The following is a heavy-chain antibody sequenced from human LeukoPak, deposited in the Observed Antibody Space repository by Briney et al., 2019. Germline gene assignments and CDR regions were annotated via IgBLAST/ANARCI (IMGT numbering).Heavy chain of an antibody. Sequence: GESLRLSCAASGFTFSSYGLNWVRQAPGKGLEWVSTISSGGHIYYEDSAKGRFTISRDNAKNSLYLQMNSLRAEDTAVYYCARDQDGGKYYYESSGYSHWGQGILVTVSS. CDR1: GFTFSSYG. J-gene: IGHJ4*02. V-gene: IGHV3-21*01. D-gene: IGHD3-22*01. CDR3: ARDQDGGKYYYESSGYSH. CDR2: ISSGGHI.